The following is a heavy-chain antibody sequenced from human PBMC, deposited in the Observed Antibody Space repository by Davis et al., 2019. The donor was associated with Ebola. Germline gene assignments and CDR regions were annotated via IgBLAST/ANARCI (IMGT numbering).Heavy chain of an antibody. D-gene: IGHD1-26*01. CDR1: GGSISSYY. CDR2: IYYSGST. J-gene: IGHJ4*02. CDR3: ARGGSRFSGTYD. Sequence: MPSETLSLTCTVSGGSISSYYWNWIRQPPGKGLEWIGYIYYSGSTNYNPSLKSRVTISVDTSKNQFSLKLNSVTAADTAVYYCARGGSRFSGTYDWGQGTLVSVSS. V-gene: IGHV4-59*01.